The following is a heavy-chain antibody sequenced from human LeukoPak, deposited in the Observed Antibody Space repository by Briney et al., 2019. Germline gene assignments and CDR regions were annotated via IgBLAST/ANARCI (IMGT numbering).Heavy chain of an antibody. CDR3: SRGDYSYGFD. Sequence: TASETLSLTCTVSGGSINSGSYFWSWIRQPAGKGLEWIGRIYPSGSTNYNPSLKSRVTISVDLSKNQSSLKLSSVTAADTAVYYCSRGDYSYGFDWGQGTLVTVSS. CDR1: GGSINSGSYF. CDR2: IYPSGST. D-gene: IGHD5-18*01. V-gene: IGHV4-61*02. J-gene: IGHJ4*02.